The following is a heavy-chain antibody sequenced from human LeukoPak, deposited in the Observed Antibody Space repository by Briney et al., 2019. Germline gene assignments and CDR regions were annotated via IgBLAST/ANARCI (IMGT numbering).Heavy chain of an antibody. CDR2: INPNSGDT. V-gene: IGHV1-2*02. CDR1: GYTFTGYY. Sequence: ASVKVSCKASGYTFTGYYMHWVRQAPGQGLEWMGWINPNSGDTNYAQKFQGRVTMTRDTSISTAYMELSRLRSDDTAVYYCARGGVLRYFDWLLLWGQGTLVTVSS. J-gene: IGHJ4*02. CDR3: ARGGVLRYFDWLLL. D-gene: IGHD3-9*01.